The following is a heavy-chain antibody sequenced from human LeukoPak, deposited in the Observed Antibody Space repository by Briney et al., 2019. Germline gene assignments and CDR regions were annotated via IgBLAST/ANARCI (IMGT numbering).Heavy chain of an antibody. D-gene: IGHD5-18*01. Sequence: GGSLRLSCAVSGFTFSSYWMGWVRQGPGKGLEWVANIKQDGSEIYYVDPVKGRFTISRDNAKSSLYLQMNSLRAEDTAVYYCARDDRYTSWNWGQGTLVTVSS. CDR1: GFTFSSYW. CDR2: IKQDGSEI. V-gene: IGHV3-7*05. J-gene: IGHJ4*02. CDR3: ARDDRYTSWN.